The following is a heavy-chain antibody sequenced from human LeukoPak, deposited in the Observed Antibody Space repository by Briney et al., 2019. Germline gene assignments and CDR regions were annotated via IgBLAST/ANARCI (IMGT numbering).Heavy chain of an antibody. D-gene: IGHD3-3*01. CDR3: ASHRSGPNAFDI. CDR1: GYSISSGYY. V-gene: IGHV4-38-2*01. Sequence: SETLSLTCAVSGYSISSGYYWGWIRQPPGKGLEWIGSIYHSGSTYYNPYLTRRVTISADTSKTQFSLNLSSVPAADTAVYYCASHRSGPNAFDIWGQGTMVTVSS. J-gene: IGHJ3*02. CDR2: IYHSGST.